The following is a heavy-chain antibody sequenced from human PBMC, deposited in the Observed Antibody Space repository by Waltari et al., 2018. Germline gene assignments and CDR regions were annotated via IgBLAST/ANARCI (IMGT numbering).Heavy chain of an antibody. V-gene: IGHV3-23*04. CDR3: AKCGARGVDYGDFWSGRTYYYYYYYMDV. CDR1: GFTFSSYA. D-gene: IGHD3-3*01. J-gene: IGHJ6*03. Sequence: EVQLVESGGGLVQPGGSLRLSCAASGFTFSSYAMSWVRQAPGKGLEWVSAISGSGGSTHYAGSVKGRFTISRDKPKDTLYLQMNSLRAEDTAVYYCAKCGARGVDYGDFWSGRTYYYYYYYMDVWGKGTTVTVSS. CDR2: ISGSGGST.